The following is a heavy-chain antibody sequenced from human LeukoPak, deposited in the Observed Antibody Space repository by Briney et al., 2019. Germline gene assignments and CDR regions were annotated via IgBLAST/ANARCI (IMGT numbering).Heavy chain of an antibody. D-gene: IGHD3-10*01. V-gene: IGHV3-23*01. Sequence: GGSLRLSCAASGFTFSSYAMSWVRQAPGKGLEWVSAISGSGGSTYYADSVKGRFTISRDNSKNTLYLQMNSLRAEDTAVYYCANGILLWFGELSGGWGQGTLVTVSS. CDR3: ANGILLWFGELSGG. CDR1: GFTFSSYA. J-gene: IGHJ4*02. CDR2: ISGSGGST.